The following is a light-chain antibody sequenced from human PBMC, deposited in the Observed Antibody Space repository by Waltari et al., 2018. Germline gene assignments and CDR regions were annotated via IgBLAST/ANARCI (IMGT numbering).Light chain of an antibody. CDR3: QSFDSSRTGWVV. Sequence: QSVLTQPPSVSGAPGQTVTISCTGGSSNIGSNYDVHWYQQFPGTAPKLLIYENNNRPSGIPDRCSGSKSGSSAYLAITGLQADEEADYYCQSFDSSRTGWVVFGGGTKLTVL. V-gene: IGLV1-40*01. J-gene: IGLJ3*02. CDR2: ENN. CDR1: SSNIGSNYD.